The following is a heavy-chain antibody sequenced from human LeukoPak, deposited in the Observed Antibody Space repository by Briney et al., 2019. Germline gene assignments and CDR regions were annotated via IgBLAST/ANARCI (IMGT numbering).Heavy chain of an antibody. J-gene: IGHJ5*02. V-gene: IGHV1-69*01. Sequence: SVKVSCNASGGTFSSYAISWVRQAPGQGLELMGGIIPILGTANYAQKFQGRVTITEDESTSTAYMELSSLRSEDTAVNYCVAAAGLGWFDAWGQGTLVTVSS. CDR2: IIPILGTA. CDR1: GGTFSSYA. CDR3: VAAAGLGWFDA. D-gene: IGHD6-13*01.